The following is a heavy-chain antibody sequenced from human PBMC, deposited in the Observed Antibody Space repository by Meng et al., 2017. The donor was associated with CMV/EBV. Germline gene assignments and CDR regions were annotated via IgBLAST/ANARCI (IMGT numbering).Heavy chain of an antibody. CDR2: IRYDGSNK. Sequence: RGSLRLSCAASGFTVRIYGMHWGRQAPGKGMEWVAFIRYDGSNKYYADSVKGQFTISRDNSENTLYLQMNSLRAEDTAVYYCVKEGGAASSSQLSYAFDIWGQGTMVTVSS. CDR1: GFTVRIYG. D-gene: IGHD6-6*01. J-gene: IGHJ3*02. CDR3: VKEGGAASSSQLSYAFDI. V-gene: IGHV3-30*02.